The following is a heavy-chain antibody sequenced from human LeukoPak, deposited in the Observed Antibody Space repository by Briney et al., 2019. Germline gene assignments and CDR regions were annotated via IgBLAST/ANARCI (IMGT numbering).Heavy chain of an antibody. CDR1: RYTFTSYD. D-gene: IGHD3-22*01. CDR3: ARLSQNPDYYGGGGYYFLGY. CDR2: MNPNTGNT. J-gene: IGHJ4*02. V-gene: IGHV1-8*01. Sequence: ASVKVSCKASRYTFTSYDINWVRQAPGQGLEWMGWMNPNTGNTGYAQKFQGRVTMTRDTSINTAYLELRSLRSDDTAIYYCARLSQNPDYYGGGGYYFLGYWGQGTLVTVSS.